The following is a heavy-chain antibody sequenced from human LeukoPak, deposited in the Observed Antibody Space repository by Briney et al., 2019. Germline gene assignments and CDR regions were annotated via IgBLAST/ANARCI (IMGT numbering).Heavy chain of an antibody. J-gene: IGHJ4*02. CDR3: ARRAGAYSHPYDY. V-gene: IGHV3-21*04. CDR1: GFTFSRYA. D-gene: IGHD4/OR15-4a*01. Sequence: GGSLRLSCGASGFTFSRYAMSWVRQAPGKGLEWVSSISSSSSYIYYADSVKGRFTISRDNSKNTLYLQMNSLRAEDTAVYYCARRAGAYSHPYDYWGQGTLVTVSS. CDR2: ISSSSSYI.